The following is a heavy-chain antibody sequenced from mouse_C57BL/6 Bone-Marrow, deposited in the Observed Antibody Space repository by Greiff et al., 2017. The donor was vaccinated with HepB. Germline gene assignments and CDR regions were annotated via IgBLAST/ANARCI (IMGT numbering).Heavy chain of an antibody. Sequence: QVQLQQSGAELARPGASVKLSCKASGYTFTSYGISWVKQRTGQGLEWIGEIYPRSGNTYYNEKFKGKATLIADKSSSTAYMELRSLTSEDSAVYFCARYNGYDVDYAMDYWGQGTSVTVSS. V-gene: IGHV1-81*01. CDR3: ARYNGYDVDYAMDY. CDR1: GYTFTSYG. J-gene: IGHJ4*01. CDR2: IYPRSGNT. D-gene: IGHD2-2*01.